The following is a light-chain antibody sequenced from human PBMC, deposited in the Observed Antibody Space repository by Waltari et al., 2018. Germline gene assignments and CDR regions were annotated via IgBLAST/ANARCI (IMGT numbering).Light chain of an antibody. V-gene: IGLV3-1*01. CDR1: KLGNKF. J-gene: IGLJ2*01. CDR3: QAWDSSAVV. Sequence: SYELTQPPSLSVSPGQTASITCSGDKLGNKFASWYRQKPGQSPVVVIYRDKKRPSGIPERISGSNAWNAATLTSSETQAMDEADYYCQAWDSSAVVFGCGTKLTVL. CDR2: RDK.